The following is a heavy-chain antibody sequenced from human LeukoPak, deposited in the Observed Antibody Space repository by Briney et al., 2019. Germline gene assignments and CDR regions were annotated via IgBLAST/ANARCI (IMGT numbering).Heavy chain of an antibody. V-gene: IGHV3-30*02. J-gene: IGHJ4*02. CDR3: ARAYYDFWSGTPVFDY. Sequence: GGSLRLSCAAAGFTFSSYGMHWVRQAPGKGLEWVAFIRYDGSNKYYADSVKGRFTISRDNSKNTLYLQMNSLRAEDTAVYYCARAYYDFWSGTPVFDYWGQGTLVNVSS. D-gene: IGHD3-3*01. CDR2: IRYDGSNK. CDR1: GFTFSSYG.